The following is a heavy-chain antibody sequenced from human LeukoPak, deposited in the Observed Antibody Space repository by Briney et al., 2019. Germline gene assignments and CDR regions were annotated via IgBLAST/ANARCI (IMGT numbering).Heavy chain of an antibody. D-gene: IGHD3-22*01. J-gene: IGHJ4*02. V-gene: IGHV1-69*13. Sequence: SVKVSCKASGGTFSSYAISWVRQAPGQGLEWMGGIIPIFGTANYAQKFQGRVTITADESTSTAYMELSSLRSEDTAVYYCARDPRGEYYDSSGYPLDYWGQGTLVTVSS. CDR2: IIPIFGTA. CDR1: GGTFSSYA. CDR3: ARDPRGEYYDSSGYPLDY.